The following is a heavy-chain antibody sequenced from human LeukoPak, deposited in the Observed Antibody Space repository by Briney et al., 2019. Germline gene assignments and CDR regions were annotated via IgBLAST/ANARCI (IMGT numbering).Heavy chain of an antibody. Sequence: GGSLRLSCAASGFTFSSYEMNWVRQAPEKGLEWISAISGSGGSTYYADSVKGRFTISRDNSKNTLYLQMNSLRAEDTAVYYCAKKGDIVVVPAALIDYWGQGTLVTVSS. D-gene: IGHD2-2*01. CDR3: AKKGDIVVVPAALIDY. J-gene: IGHJ4*02. V-gene: IGHV3-23*01. CDR1: GFTFSSYE. CDR2: ISGSGGST.